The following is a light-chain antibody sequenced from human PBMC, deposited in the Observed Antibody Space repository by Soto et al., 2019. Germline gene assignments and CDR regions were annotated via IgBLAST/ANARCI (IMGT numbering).Light chain of an antibody. Sequence: EILKTQAPPTPSASPGERATLSRRASQSVDINLAWYQQRPGQAPRLLIYGASTRATGISARFSGSGSGTEFTLTSSSLQSEDFEVYYCQQYNNCWTFGQGTEVDIK. CDR3: QQYNNCWT. CDR1: QSVDIN. V-gene: IGKV3-15*01. J-gene: IGKJ1*01. CDR2: GAS.